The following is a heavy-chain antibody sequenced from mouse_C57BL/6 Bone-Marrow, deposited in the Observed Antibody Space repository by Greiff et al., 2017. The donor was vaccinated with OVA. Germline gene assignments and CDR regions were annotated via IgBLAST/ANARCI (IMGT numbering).Heavy chain of an antibody. CDR2: ISDGGSYT. V-gene: IGHV5-4*01. Sequence: DVKLVESGGGLVKPGGSLKLSCAASGFTFSSYAMSWVRQTPEKRLEWVATISDGGSYTYYPDNVKGRFTISRDNAKNNLYLQMSHLKSEDTAMYYCARDTPTVVAYYYAMDYWGQGTSVTVSS. CDR3: ARDTPTVVAYYYAMDY. CDR1: GFTFSSYA. J-gene: IGHJ4*01. D-gene: IGHD1-1*01.